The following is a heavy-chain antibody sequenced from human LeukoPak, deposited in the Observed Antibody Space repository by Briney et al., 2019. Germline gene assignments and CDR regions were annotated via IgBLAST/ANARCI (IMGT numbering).Heavy chain of an antibody. Sequence: SVKVSCKASGGTFSSYAISWVRQAPGQGLEWMGGIIPIFGTANYAQKFQGRVTITADESTSTAYMELSSLRSEDTAVYYCARGVAVAVLDAFDIWGQGTMVTVSS. D-gene: IGHD6-19*01. CDR3: ARGVAVAVLDAFDI. V-gene: IGHV1-69*13. CDR2: IIPIFGTA. J-gene: IGHJ3*02. CDR1: GGTFSSYA.